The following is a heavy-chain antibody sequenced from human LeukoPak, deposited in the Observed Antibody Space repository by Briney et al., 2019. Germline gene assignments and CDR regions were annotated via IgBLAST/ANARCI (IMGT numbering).Heavy chain of an antibody. Sequence: GGSLRLSCAASGFTFSSYSMNWVRQAPGKGLEWVSYISSSSSTIYYADSVKGRFTISRGNAKNSLYLQMNSLRAEDTAVYYCAREGALTVTKDAFDIWGQGTMVIVSS. J-gene: IGHJ3*02. V-gene: IGHV3-48*01. CDR1: GFTFSSYS. CDR2: ISSSSSTI. CDR3: AREGALTVTKDAFDI. D-gene: IGHD4-17*01.